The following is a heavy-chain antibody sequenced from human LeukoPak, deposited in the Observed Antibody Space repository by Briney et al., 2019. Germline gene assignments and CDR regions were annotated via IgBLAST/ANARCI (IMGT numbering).Heavy chain of an antibody. Sequence: KSSETLSLTCSVSGASISSSDYYWGWIRQPPGKGLEWIGRINYSGSTYYNPSLKSRVTISVDTSKNHFSLRLTSMTAADTAVYYCARQSRGLAVAGLDYWGQGSRVTVSS. CDR1: GASISSSDYY. J-gene: IGHJ4*02. D-gene: IGHD6-19*01. CDR3: ARQSRGLAVAGLDY. CDR2: INYSGST. V-gene: IGHV4-39*01.